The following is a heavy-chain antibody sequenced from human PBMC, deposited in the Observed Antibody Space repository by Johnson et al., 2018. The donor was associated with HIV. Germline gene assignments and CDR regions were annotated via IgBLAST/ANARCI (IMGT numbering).Heavy chain of an antibody. D-gene: IGHD4-17*01. V-gene: IGHV3-66*01. CDR1: GFTVSSNY. CDR2: IYSGGST. J-gene: IGHJ3*02. CDR3: ARAPPYGDYGDTFDI. Sequence: VQLVESGGGLVQPGGSLSLSCAASGFTVSSNYMSWVRQAPGKGLEWVSVIYSGGSTYYADSVKGRFTIFRDNSKNTLYLQMTSLRADDTAVYYCARAPPYGDYGDTFDIWGQGTMVSVSS.